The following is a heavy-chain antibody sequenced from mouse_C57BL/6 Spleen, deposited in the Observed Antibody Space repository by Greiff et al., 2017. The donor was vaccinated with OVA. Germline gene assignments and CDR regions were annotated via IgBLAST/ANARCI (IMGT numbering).Heavy chain of an antibody. CDR1: GYAFSSSW. D-gene: IGHD4-1*01. CDR3: AMGWLPNWDFAY. J-gene: IGHJ3*01. Sequence: QVHVKQSGPELVKPGASVKISCKASGYAFSSSWMNWVKQRPGKGLEWIGRIYPGDGATNYNGKFKGKATLTADKSSSTAYMPLSSLTSEDSAVYFCAMGWLPNWDFAYWGQGTLVTVSA. V-gene: IGHV1-82*01. CDR2: IYPGDGAT.